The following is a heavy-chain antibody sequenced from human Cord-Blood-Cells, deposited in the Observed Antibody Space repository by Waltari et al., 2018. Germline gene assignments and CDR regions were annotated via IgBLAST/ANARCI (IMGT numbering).Heavy chain of an antibody. CDR3: ARDTGYSSSWYYYYGMDV. CDR2: INHSGST. V-gene: IGHV4-34*01. J-gene: IGHJ6*02. CDR1: GGSFSGYY. Sequence: QVQLQQWGAGLLKPSETLSLTCAVYGGSFSGYYWSWIRQPPGKGLELIWEINHSGSTNYNPSLKSRVTISVDTSNNQFSLQLSSVTAADTAVYYCARDTGYSSSWYYYYGMDVWGQGTTVTVSS. D-gene: IGHD6-13*01.